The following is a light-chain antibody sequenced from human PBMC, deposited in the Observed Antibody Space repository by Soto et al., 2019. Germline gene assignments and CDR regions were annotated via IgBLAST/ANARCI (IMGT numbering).Light chain of an antibody. CDR2: AAS. Sequence: AIRMTQSPPSLSASTGDRVTITCRASQGISSYLAWYQQKPGKAPKLLIYAASTLQSGVPSRFSGSGSGTDFTLTISCLQSEDFATYYCQQYYSYPITCGQGTRLEIK. V-gene: IGKV1-8*01. CDR1: QGISSY. J-gene: IGKJ5*01. CDR3: QQYYSYPIT.